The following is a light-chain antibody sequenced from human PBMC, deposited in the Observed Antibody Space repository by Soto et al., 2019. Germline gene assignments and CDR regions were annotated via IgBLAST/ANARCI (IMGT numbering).Light chain of an antibody. J-gene: IGKJ1*01. Sequence: EIVLTQSPGTLSLSPGESATLSCRASQRVANGYLGWYRQKPGQSPSLLIFAASNRATGIPDRFSGSGSGTDFTLTINRLEPEDFAVYYCQQYGTSPPTFGQGTKVEIK. CDR2: AAS. CDR1: QRVANGY. CDR3: QQYGTSPPT. V-gene: IGKV3-20*01.